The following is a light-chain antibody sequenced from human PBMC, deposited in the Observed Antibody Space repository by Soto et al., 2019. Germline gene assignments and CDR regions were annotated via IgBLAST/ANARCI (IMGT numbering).Light chain of an antibody. CDR2: VNSDGSH. Sequence: QSVLTQSPSASASLGASVKLTCTLSSGHSSYTIAWHQQQPEKGPRYLMKVNSDGSHKKGGGIPDRFSGSSSGGERYLTISSRQAEDEADYYCQNWDTCIWVLGVGTQLTVL. CDR1: SGHSSYT. J-gene: IGLJ7*01. V-gene: IGLV4-69*01. CDR3: QNWDTCIWV.